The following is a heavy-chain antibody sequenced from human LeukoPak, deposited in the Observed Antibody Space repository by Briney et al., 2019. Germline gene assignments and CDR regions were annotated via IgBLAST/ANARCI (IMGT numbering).Heavy chain of an antibody. CDR3: ARGQNYYGSGSHDY. J-gene: IGHJ4*02. Sequence: SEPLSLTCAVYGGSFSGYYWSWIRQPPGKGLEWIGEINHSGSTNYNPSLQSRVTISVDTSKNQFSLKLSSVTAADTAVYYCARGQNYYGSGSHDYWGQGTVDPVSS. CDR1: GGSFSGYY. V-gene: IGHV4-34*01. D-gene: IGHD3-10*01. CDR2: INHSGST.